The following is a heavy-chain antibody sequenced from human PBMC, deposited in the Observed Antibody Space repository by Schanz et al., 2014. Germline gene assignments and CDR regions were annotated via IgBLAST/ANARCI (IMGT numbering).Heavy chain of an antibody. CDR3: AKFLYDDPS. V-gene: IGHV4-59*08. Sequence: QVQLQESGPGLVKPSETLSLTCSVSGGDIGNYYWSWIRQPPGKGLEWIGYIHQSGGTNYNPSLKSRVPILVDPSKNQFSLRLTSRTAADTAVYYCAKFLYDDPSWGQGTLVTVSS. D-gene: IGHD3-3*01. CDR1: GGDIGNYY. CDR2: IHQSGGT. J-gene: IGHJ5*02.